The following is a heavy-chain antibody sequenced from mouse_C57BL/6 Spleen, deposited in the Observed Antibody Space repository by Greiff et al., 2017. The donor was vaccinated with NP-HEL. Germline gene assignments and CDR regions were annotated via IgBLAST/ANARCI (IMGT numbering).Heavy chain of an antibody. Sequence: VQLQQSGPELVKPGASVKISCKASGYAFSSSWMNWVKQRPGKGLEWIGRIYPGDGDTNYNGKFKGKATLTADKSSSTAYMQLSSLTSEDSAVYFCARGGSTMVIDYWGQGTTLTVSS. CDR1: GYAFSSSW. CDR3: ARGGSTMVIDY. J-gene: IGHJ2*01. CDR2: IYPGDGDT. V-gene: IGHV1-82*01. D-gene: IGHD2-2*01.